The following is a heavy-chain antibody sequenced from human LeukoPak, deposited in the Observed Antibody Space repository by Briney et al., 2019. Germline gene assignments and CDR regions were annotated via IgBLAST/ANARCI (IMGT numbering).Heavy chain of an antibody. V-gene: IGHV3-48*04. CDR1: GFTFSSYG. Sequence: GGSLRLSCAASGFTFSSYGMNWVRQAPGKGLEWVSYISSSSSNIAYADSVKGRFTISRDNVKNSLYLQINSLRGEDTSVYFCARGGAARPDYWGQGTLVTVSS. CDR3: ARGGAARPDY. J-gene: IGHJ4*02. D-gene: IGHD6-6*01. CDR2: ISSSSSNI.